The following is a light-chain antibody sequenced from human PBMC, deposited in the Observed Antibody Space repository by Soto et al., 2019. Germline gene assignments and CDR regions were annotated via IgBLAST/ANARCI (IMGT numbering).Light chain of an antibody. Sequence: DIQMTQSPSTLSASVGDRVTITCRASQSISSWLARYQQKPGKAPKLLIYKASSLESGVPSRFSGSGSGTEFTLTISSLQPDDFATYYCQQYNTLITFGPGTKVDIK. CDR2: KAS. V-gene: IGKV1-5*03. CDR3: QQYNTLIT. J-gene: IGKJ3*01. CDR1: QSISSW.